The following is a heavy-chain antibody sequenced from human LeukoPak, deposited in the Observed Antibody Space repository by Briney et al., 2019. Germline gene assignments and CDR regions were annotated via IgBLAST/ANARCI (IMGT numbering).Heavy chain of an antibody. CDR2: TSDSGST. J-gene: IGHJ4*02. CDR1: GGSIISDY. D-gene: IGHD3-3*01. V-gene: IGHV4-59*01. CDR3: ARDHSRSGYYDY. Sequence: PSETLSLTCTVSGGSIISDYWGWIRQPPGRGLEWVGYTSDSGSTNYNPSLRSRVTMSLGTSKNQFSLNLNSVTTADTAVYYCARDHSRSGYYDYWGQGTLVTVSS.